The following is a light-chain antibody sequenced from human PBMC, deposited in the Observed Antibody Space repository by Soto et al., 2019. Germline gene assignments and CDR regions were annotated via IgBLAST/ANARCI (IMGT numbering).Light chain of an antibody. V-gene: IGKV1-9*01. CDR3: QQVKTYPLT. CDR1: QDISSH. Sequence: DIQLTQSPSFLSASVGDIVTITCRARQDISSHLACYQQKPGKAPKLLIYAASTLQSGVPSGFGGSGSGTEFTLTITSLQPEDFATYYCQQVKTYPLTFGGGNKVEIK. J-gene: IGKJ4*01. CDR2: AAS.